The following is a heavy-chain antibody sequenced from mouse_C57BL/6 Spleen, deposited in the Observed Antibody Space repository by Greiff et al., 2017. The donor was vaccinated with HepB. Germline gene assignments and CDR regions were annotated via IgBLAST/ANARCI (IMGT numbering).Heavy chain of an antibody. CDR2: IYPGSGNT. D-gene: IGHD1-1*01. CDR1: GYSFTSYY. CDR3: AKNGVTTVVEDYAMDY. Sequence: VQLQESGPELVKPGASVKISCKASGYSFTSYYIHWVKQRPGQGLEWIGWIYPGSGNTKYNEKFKGKATLTADTSSSTAYMQLSSLTSEDSAVYYCAKNGVTTVVEDYAMDYWGQGTSVTVSS. J-gene: IGHJ4*01. V-gene: IGHV1-66*01.